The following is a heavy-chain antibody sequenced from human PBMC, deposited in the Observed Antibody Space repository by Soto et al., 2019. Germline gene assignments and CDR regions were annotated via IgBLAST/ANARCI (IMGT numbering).Heavy chain of an antibody. CDR2: ISHDGINK. D-gene: IGHD6-19*01. CDR3: ARDMYSSDYFVKWFEP. V-gene: IGHV3-30-3*01. J-gene: IGHJ5*02. Sequence: QVRLVESGGGVVQPGRSLRLSCTASGFSFSSYAMYWFRQPPGKGLGWVAVISHDGINKHYADSVKGRVTVSRDNSNHPVDLQLNSRRGEDTAMYYGARDMYSSDYFVKWFEPWGQGTLVTVSS. CDR1: GFSFSSYA.